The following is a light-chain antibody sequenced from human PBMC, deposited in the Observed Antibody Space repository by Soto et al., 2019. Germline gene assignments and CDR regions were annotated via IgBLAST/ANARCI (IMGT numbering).Light chain of an antibody. Sequence: DIQMTQSPSTLSASVGERVTITCRASQSISSWLAWYQQKPGKAPKLLIYKASSLESGVPSRFSGSGSGTEFTLTISSLQPDDVATYYCQQYNSYSYTFGQGTKLEIK. J-gene: IGKJ2*01. CDR1: QSISSW. CDR2: KAS. V-gene: IGKV1-5*03. CDR3: QQYNSYSYT.